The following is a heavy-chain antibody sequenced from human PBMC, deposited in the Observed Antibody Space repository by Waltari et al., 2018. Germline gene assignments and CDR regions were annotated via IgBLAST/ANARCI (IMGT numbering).Heavy chain of an antibody. D-gene: IGHD6-19*01. J-gene: IGHJ6*03. CDR3: ARGWLQVAPPYYYYMDV. Sequence: QVQLPQWGAGLLKPSETLSLTCAVYGGSFSGCSWRWLRQLQGKGLEWLGEINHNASPDYNPSLKSRATISIETSKNQFSLKLDSVTAADTGVYYCARGWLQVAPPYYYYMDVWDRGTAVTVSS. V-gene: IGHV4-34*01. CDR2: INHNASP. CDR1: GGSFSGCS.